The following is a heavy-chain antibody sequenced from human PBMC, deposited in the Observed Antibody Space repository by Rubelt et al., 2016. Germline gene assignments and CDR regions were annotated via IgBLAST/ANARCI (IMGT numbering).Heavy chain of an antibody. J-gene: IGHJ4*02. CDR2: INSDGSIT. Sequence: EVQLVESGGGLVQPGGSLRLSCAASGFTFSYHWMHWVRQVPGKGLVWVSRINSDGSITSYADSVKGRFTISRENANNTLYLQMNSLRAEDTAVYYCVSSSLDYWGQGTLVTVSS. CDR3: VSSSLDY. D-gene: IGHD6-13*01. V-gene: IGHV3-74*01. CDR1: GFTFSYHW.